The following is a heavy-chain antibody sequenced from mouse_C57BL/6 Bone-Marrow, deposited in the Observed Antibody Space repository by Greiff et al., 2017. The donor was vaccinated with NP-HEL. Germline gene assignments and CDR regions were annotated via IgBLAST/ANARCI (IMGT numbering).Heavy chain of an antibody. V-gene: IGHV6-3*01. CDR2: IRLKSDNYAT. CDR3: TGRAVVATRRYFDV. Sequence: EVKLQESGGGLVQPGGSMKLSCVASGFTFSNYWMNWVRQSPEKGLEWVAQIRLKSDNYATHYAESVKGRFTISRDDSKSSVYLQMNNLRAEDTGIDYCTGRAVVATRRYFDVWGTGTTVTVSS. J-gene: IGHJ1*03. D-gene: IGHD1-1*01. CDR1: GFTFSNYW.